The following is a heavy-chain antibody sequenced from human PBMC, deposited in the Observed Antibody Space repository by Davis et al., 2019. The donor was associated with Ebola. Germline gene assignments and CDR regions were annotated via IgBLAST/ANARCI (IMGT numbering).Heavy chain of an antibody. V-gene: IGHV3-23*01. CDR2: LGLSADT. Sequence: GESLKISCAASGFTFSDYYMSWVRRAPGKGLEWVSTLGLSADTYYADSVKGRFTISRDNSKNTLHLQMNSLRVEDTAIYYCAKDTSNVWFDVWGQGTTVTVSS. J-gene: IGHJ6*02. D-gene: IGHD6-19*01. CDR3: AKDTSNVWFDV. CDR1: GFTFSDYY.